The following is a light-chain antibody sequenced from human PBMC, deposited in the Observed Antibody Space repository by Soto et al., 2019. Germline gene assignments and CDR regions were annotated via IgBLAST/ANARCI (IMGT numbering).Light chain of an antibody. CDR3: RSYTRSRSPFV. V-gene: IGLV2-14*01. CDR2: EVT. CDR1: SSDVGGYNY. J-gene: IGLJ1*01. Sequence: QSVLTQPASVSGSPGQSITISCTGTSSDVGGYNYVSWYQHRPGKAPKLIIYEVTNRPSGVSNRFSGSKSGNTASLTISGIQAEEEADYYCRSYTRSRSPFVFGTGTKVTV.